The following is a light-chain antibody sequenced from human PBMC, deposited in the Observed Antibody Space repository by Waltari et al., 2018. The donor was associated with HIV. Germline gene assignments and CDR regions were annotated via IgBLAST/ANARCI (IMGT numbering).Light chain of an antibody. Sequence: QSALTQPASVSGSPGQSITISCTGASSDIGCFDYVAWYQQHPGKVPKLIIYAVSDRPSGVSNRFSGSKSGSTASLSISGLQAEDEAVYYCSSYSRSSTLVLFGGGTKLTVL. J-gene: IGLJ2*01. CDR3: SSYSRSSTLVL. V-gene: IGLV2-14*03. CDR1: SSDIGCFDY. CDR2: AVS.